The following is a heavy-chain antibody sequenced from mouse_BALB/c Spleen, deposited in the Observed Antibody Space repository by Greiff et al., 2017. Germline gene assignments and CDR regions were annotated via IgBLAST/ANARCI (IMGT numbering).Heavy chain of an antibody. CDR1: GFAFSSYD. V-gene: IGHV5-12-1*01. D-gene: IGHD2-3*01. J-gene: IGHJ4*01. CDR3: ARHYDGYSCYAMDY. CDR2: ISSGGGST. Sequence: EVQLVESGGGLVKPGGSLKLSCAASGFAFSSYDMSWVRQTPEKRLEWVAYISSGGGSTYYPDTVKGRFTISRDNAKNTLYLQMSSLKSEDTAMYYCARHYDGYSCYAMDYWGQGTSVTVSS.